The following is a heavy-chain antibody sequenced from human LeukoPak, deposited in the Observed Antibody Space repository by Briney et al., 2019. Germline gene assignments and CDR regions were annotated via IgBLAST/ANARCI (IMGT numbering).Heavy chain of an antibody. Sequence: GGSLRLSCAASGFTFSSYAMTWVRQAPGKGLEWVSGISGSGGDTYYADSVKGRLTIPRDNSKNTLYLQMNSLRAEDTAVYYCAKDFYTSGTVRPLSFDYWGQGTLVTVSS. V-gene: IGHV3-23*01. D-gene: IGHD6-19*01. CDR3: AKDFYTSGTVRPLSFDY. CDR2: ISGSGGDT. J-gene: IGHJ4*02. CDR1: GFTFSSYA.